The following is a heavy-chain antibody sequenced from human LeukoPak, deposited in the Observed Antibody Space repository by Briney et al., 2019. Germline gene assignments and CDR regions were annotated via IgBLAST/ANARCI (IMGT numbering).Heavy chain of an antibody. D-gene: IGHD3-22*01. CDR1: GGSISSGSYY. Sequence: SETLSLTCTVSGGSISSGSYYWSWIRQPAGKGLEWIGRIYTSGSTNYNPSLKSRVTISVDTSKNQFSLKLSSVTAADTAVYYCVRVLVYYYDLDAFDIWGQGTIVTVSS. V-gene: IGHV4-61*02. CDR3: VRVLVYYYDLDAFDI. CDR2: IYTSGST. J-gene: IGHJ3*02.